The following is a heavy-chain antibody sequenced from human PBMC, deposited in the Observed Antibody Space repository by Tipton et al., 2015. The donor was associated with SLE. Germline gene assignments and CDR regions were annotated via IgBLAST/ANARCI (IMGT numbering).Heavy chain of an antibody. V-gene: IGHV4-34*01. D-gene: IGHD3-10*01. J-gene: IGHJ3*02. CDR2: INHSGST. CDR1: GGSFTGYY. Sequence: TLSLTCAVYGGSFTGYYWSWIRQPPGKRLEWIGEINHSGSTNYNPSPKSRVTISVDTSKNQFSLKLSSVTAADTAVYYCAGCGSGILDAFDIWGQGTMVTVSS. CDR3: AGCGSGILDAFDI.